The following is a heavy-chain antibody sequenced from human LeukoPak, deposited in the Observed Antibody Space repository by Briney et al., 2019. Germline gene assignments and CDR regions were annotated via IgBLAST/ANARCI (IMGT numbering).Heavy chain of an antibody. CDR1: GYTFTSYY. Sequence: GASVKVSCKASGYTFTSYYMHWVRQAPGQGLEWMGIINPSGGSTSYAQKFQGRVTMTRDTSTSTVYMELSSLRSEDTAVYYCARDPLGNLMMNYYDSSFHPLDYWGQGTLVTVSS. J-gene: IGHJ4*02. CDR2: INPSGGST. D-gene: IGHD3-22*01. CDR3: ARDPLGNLMMNYYDSSFHPLDY. V-gene: IGHV1-46*01.